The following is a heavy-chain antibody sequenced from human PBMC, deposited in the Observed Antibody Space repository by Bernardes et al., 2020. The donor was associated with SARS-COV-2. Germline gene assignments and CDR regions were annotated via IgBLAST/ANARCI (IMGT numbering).Heavy chain of an antibody. CDR1: GFTFSNAW. CDR3: ARGACNYGGCHSTIDN. Sequence: GGSLRLSCVASGFTFSNAWMSWVRQAPGKGLVWVSRIGDGATTYADSVKGRFTISRDKARNTLHLQMDSLRVEDTAVYYCARGACNYGGCHSTIDNWGQGTLVTVSS. J-gene: IGHJ4*02. D-gene: IGHD2-15*01. V-gene: IGHV3-74*01. CDR2: IGDGAT.